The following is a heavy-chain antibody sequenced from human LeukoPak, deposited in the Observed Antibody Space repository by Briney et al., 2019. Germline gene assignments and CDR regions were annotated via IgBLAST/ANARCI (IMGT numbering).Heavy chain of an antibody. CDR1: GFTFDDYG. V-gene: IGHV3-20*04. CDR3: AISPGITGTTTGFDY. D-gene: IGHD1-14*01. CDR2: INWNGGST. Sequence: GGSLRLPCVGSGFTFDDYGMSWVRQSPGKGLEWVAGINWNGGSTGYADSVKGRFTISRDNAKNSLYLQMNSLRGEDTALYYCAISPGITGTTTGFDYWGQGTLVIVSS. J-gene: IGHJ4*02.